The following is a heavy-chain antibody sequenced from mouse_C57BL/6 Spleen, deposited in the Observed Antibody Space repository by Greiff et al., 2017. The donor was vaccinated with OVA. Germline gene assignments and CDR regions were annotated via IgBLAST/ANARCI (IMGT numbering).Heavy chain of an antibody. J-gene: IGHJ1*03. Sequence: EVQLVESGGGLVQPGGSLSLSCAASGFTFTDYYMSWVRQPPGKALEWLGFIRNKANGYTTEYSASVKGRFTISRDNSQSILYLQMNALRAEDSATYYCARYSPRYWYFDVWGTGTTVTVSS. CDR2: IRNKANGYTT. CDR3: ARYSPRYWYFDV. V-gene: IGHV7-3*01. CDR1: GFTFTDYY.